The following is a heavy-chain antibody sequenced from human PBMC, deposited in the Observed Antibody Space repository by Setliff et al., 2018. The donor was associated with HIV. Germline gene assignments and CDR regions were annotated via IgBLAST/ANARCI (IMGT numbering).Heavy chain of an antibody. D-gene: IGHD5-18*01. CDR1: GASISSYY. CDR3: SNWNTTIDEDA. V-gene: IGHV4-59*12. J-gene: IGHJ5*02. CDR2: IYYSGST. Sequence: SETLSLTCSVSGASISSYYWSWIRQPPGKGLEWIGSIYYSGSTNYNPSLKSRVTMSLDTSKNQFSLKMTSVTAADTALYYCSNWNTTIDEDAWGQGTLVTVSS.